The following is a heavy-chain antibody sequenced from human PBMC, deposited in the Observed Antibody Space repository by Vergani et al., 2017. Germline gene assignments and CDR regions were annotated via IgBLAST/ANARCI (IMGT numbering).Heavy chain of an antibody. CDR3: ARDLGTRARDY. V-gene: IGHV4-61*02. CDR2: IYTSGST. D-gene: IGHD7-27*01. CDR1: GGSISSGSYY. Sequence: QVQLQESGPGLVKPSQTLSLTCTVSGGSISSGSYYWSWLRQPAGKGLEWIGRIYTSGSTNYNPSLKSQVTISVDTSKNQFSLKLSSVTAADTAVYYCARDLGTRARDYWGQGTLVTVSS. J-gene: IGHJ4*02.